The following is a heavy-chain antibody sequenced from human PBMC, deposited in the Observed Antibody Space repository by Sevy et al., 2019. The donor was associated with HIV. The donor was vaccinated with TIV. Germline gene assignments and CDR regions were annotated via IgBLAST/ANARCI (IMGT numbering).Heavy chain of an antibody. CDR1: GYTFTGYY. D-gene: IGHD3-10*01. Sequence: ASVKVSCKASGYTFTGYYMHWVRQAPGQGLEWMGIINPSGGSTSYAQTFQGRVTMTRDTSTSTVYMELSSLRSEDTAVYYCARDSTVRGQNSFYFDYWGQGALVTVSS. V-gene: IGHV1-46*01. CDR3: ARDSTVRGQNSFYFDY. J-gene: IGHJ4*02. CDR2: INPSGGST.